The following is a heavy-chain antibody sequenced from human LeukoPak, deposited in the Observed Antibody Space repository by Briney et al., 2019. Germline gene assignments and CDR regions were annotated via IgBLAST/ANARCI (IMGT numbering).Heavy chain of an antibody. J-gene: IGHJ4*02. Sequence: GGSLRLSCAASGFTFSDYAMHWVRQAPGKGLEYVSVISSNGGSTYYADSVKGRFTISRDNSKNTLYLQMNSLKTEDTAVYYCTTVERWLLNSSPFWGQGTLVTVSS. CDR3: TTVERWLLNSSPF. CDR2: ISSNGGST. V-gene: IGHV3-64*02. CDR1: GFTFSDYA. D-gene: IGHD5-24*01.